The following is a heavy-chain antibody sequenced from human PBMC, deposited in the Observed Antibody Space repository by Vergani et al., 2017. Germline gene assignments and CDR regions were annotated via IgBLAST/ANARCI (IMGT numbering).Heavy chain of an antibody. D-gene: IGHD3-16*01. CDR2: IQFDGSNQ. J-gene: IGHJ4*02. CDR1: GFTLSNYD. CDR3: AKHFRGWGIDY. V-gene: IGHV3-30*02. Sequence: QVQLVESGGGVVQRGGPLRLSGATSGFTLSNYDIRGIRKGPGKGLEFVAFIQFDGSNQYYADSVKGRFTLSRDFSKNTLYLQMNSLRTDDTATYYCAKHFRGWGIDYWGQGTQVIVSS.